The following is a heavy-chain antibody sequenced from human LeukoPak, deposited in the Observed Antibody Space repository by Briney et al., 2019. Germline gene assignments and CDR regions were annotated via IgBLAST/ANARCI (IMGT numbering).Heavy chain of an antibody. Sequence: PGGSLRLSCAASGFTFDDYGMSWVRQAPGKGLEWVSGINWNGGSTGYADSVKGRFTISRDNSKNTLYLQMNSLRAEDTAVYYCAKVESAYCGGDCYSRAFDIWGQGTMVTVSS. D-gene: IGHD2-21*02. J-gene: IGHJ3*02. CDR2: INWNGGST. V-gene: IGHV3-20*04. CDR1: GFTFDDYG. CDR3: AKVESAYCGGDCYSRAFDI.